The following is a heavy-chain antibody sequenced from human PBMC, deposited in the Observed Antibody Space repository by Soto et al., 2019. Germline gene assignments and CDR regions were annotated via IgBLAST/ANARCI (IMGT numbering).Heavy chain of an antibody. Sequence: ASVKVSCKASGYTFTGYYLHWVRQAPGQGLEWMGWINPNSGGTNYAQKFQGRVTMTRDTSISTAYMELSRLRSDDTAVYYCARDRGHYYDSSGYWNWFDPWGQGTLVTVS. CDR3: ARDRGHYYDSSGYWNWFDP. V-gene: IGHV1-2*02. D-gene: IGHD3-22*01. J-gene: IGHJ5*02. CDR2: INPNSGGT. CDR1: GYTFTGYY.